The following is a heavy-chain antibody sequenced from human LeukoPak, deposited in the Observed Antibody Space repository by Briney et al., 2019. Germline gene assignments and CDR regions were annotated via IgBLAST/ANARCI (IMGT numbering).Heavy chain of an antibody. J-gene: IGHJ4*02. Sequence: GASVKVSCKASGYTFTGYFMHWVRQVPGQGLEWMGWINPNSGGTNYAQKFQGRVTMTRDTSISTAYMELSRLRSDDTAVYYCARSSGWYGLDYWGQGTLVTVSS. CDR3: ARSSGWYGLDY. CDR1: GYTFTGYF. CDR2: INPNSGGT. D-gene: IGHD6-19*01. V-gene: IGHV1-2*02.